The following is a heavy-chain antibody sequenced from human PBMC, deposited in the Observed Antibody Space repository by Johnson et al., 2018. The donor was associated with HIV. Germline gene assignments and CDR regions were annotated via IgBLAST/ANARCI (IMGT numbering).Heavy chain of an antibody. CDR1: GFTFSSYW. CDR2: INRDGSSP. D-gene: IGHD4-23*01. CDR3: AKGYGGNGGAFDI. J-gene: IGHJ3*02. V-gene: IGHV3-74*02. Sequence: VQLVESGGGLIQPGGSLRLSCAASGFTFSSYWMHWVRQAPGKGLVWVSRINRDGSSPSYADSVKGRFTISRDNAKDTLYLQMNSLRAEDTAVYYCAKGYGGNGGAFDIWGQGTMVTVSS.